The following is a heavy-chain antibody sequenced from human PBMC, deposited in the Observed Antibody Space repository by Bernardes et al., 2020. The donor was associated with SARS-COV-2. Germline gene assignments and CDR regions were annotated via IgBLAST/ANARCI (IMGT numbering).Heavy chain of an antibody. CDR3: AKDVSSSSRGPYFDS. J-gene: IGHJ4*02. V-gene: IGHV3-33*06. CDR2: MWYDGTNE. Sequence: GGSLRLSCAASGFTFSSYGMHWVRQAPGKGLEWVAVMWYDGTNEYYADSVKGRFTISRDNPKNTLYLQMNSLRAEDTAVYYCAKDVSSSSRGPYFDSWGQGALVTVSS. CDR1: GFTFSSYG. D-gene: IGHD6-13*01.